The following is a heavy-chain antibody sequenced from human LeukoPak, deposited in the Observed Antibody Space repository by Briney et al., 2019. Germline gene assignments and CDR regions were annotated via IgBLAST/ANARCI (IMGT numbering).Heavy chain of an antibody. CDR1: GFSFSIYA. J-gene: IGHJ4*02. CDR3: AKDRGSWFALFDS. V-gene: IGHV3-23*01. D-gene: IGHD6-13*01. CDR2: IRGSGAIT. Sequence: GGSLRLSCTASGFSFSIYALSWVRQAPGKGLEWVSGIRGSGAITYYADSVKGRFTISRDNSKSTLFLHMNSLRAEDTAVYYCAKDRGSWFALFDSWGQGTLVTVSS.